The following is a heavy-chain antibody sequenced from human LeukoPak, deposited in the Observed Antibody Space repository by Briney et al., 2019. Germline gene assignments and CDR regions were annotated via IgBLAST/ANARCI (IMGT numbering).Heavy chain of an antibody. CDR2: ISGSGGST. V-gene: IGHV3-23*01. CDR1: GFTFSSYA. D-gene: IGHD3-10*01. Sequence: GGSLRLSCAASGFTFSSYAMSWVRQAPGKGLECVSAISGSGGSTYYEDSVKGRFTISRDNSKNTLYLQMNSLRAEDTAVYYCAKRGAITITTYYFDYWGQGTLVTVSS. CDR3: AKRGAITITTYYFDY. J-gene: IGHJ4*02.